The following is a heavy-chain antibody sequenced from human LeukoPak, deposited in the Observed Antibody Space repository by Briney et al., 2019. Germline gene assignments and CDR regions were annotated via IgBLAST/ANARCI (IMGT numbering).Heavy chain of an antibody. Sequence: ASVKVSCKASGYTFTSYGISWVRQAPGQVLEWMGWISAYNGNTNYAQKLQGRVTMTTDTSTSTAYMELRSLRSDDTAVYYCARDRSYYDFWSGYYTGFDYWGQGTLVTVSS. D-gene: IGHD3-3*01. J-gene: IGHJ4*02. CDR1: GYTFTSYG. CDR2: ISAYNGNT. V-gene: IGHV1-18*01. CDR3: ARDRSYYDFWSGYYTGFDY.